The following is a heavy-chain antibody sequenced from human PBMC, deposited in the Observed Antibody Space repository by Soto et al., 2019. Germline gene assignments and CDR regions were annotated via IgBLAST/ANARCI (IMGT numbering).Heavy chain of an antibody. CDR3: PSGPPNRRVWLPRYYYYNKDV. J-gene: IGHJ6*03. D-gene: IGHD3-22*01. CDR1: GYTFTSYD. Sequence: ASVKVSCKASGYTFTSYDINWVRQATGQGLEWMGWMNPNSGNTGYAQKFQGRVTMTRNTSISRAYMELSSLRSEDTTDNYCPSGPPNRRVWLPRYYYYNKDVWGKGTTDTDSS. V-gene: IGHV1-8*01. CDR2: MNPNSGNT.